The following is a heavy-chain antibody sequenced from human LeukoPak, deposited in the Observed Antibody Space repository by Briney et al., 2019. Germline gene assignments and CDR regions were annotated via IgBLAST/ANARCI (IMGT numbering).Heavy chain of an antibody. Sequence: GGSLRLSCAASGFAFSTYGMHWVRQAPGKGLEWVAVTSSDGSKKDYADSVKGRFTISRENAKNSLFLQMNSLRAGDTAVYYCVRGGSAGTFDYWGQGTLVTVSS. V-gene: IGHV3-33*05. J-gene: IGHJ4*02. D-gene: IGHD6-13*01. CDR2: TSSDGSKK. CDR3: VRGGSAGTFDY. CDR1: GFAFSTYG.